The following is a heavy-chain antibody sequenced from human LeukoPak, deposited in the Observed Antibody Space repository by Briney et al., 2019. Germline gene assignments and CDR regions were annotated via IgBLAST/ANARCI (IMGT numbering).Heavy chain of an antibody. Sequence: PGGSLRLSCAASGFTVSSNYMSWVRHAPGKGLEWVSVIYNVGSTFYADSVKGRFTISRDSSKNTLFLQMNSLRAEDTAVYYCVNSVMVRGVIRPYWGQGTLVTVSS. V-gene: IGHV3-66*01. CDR1: GFTVSSNY. J-gene: IGHJ4*02. D-gene: IGHD3-10*01. CDR3: VNSVMVRGVIRPY. CDR2: IYNVGST.